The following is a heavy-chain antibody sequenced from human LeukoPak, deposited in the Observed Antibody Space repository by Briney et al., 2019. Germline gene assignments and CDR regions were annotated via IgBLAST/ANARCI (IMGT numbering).Heavy chain of an antibody. Sequence: GGSLRLSCAASGFTFSTHAMSWVRQAQGKGLEWVSITTGSGGSTYYPDSLRGRFTISRDNSKNTVYLQMNSLRAEDTAIYYCAKMMWANYFDSWGQGTLVTVSS. CDR3: AKMMWANYFDS. V-gene: IGHV3-23*01. CDR2: TTGSGGST. D-gene: IGHD1-26*01. J-gene: IGHJ4*02. CDR1: GFTFSTHA.